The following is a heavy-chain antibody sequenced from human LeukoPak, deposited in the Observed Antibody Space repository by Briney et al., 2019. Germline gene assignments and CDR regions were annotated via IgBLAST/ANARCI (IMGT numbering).Heavy chain of an antibody. CDR2: ISYDGSNK. CDR3: ARDQQYYYDSSVTFDY. V-gene: IGHV3-30*04. Sequence: GGSLRLSCAASGFTFSSYAMHWVRQAPGKGLEWVAVISYDGSNKYYADSVKGRFTISRDNSKNTLYLQMNSLRAEDTAVYYCARDQQYYYDSSVTFDYWGQGTLVTVSS. CDR1: GFTFSSYA. D-gene: IGHD3-22*01. J-gene: IGHJ4*02.